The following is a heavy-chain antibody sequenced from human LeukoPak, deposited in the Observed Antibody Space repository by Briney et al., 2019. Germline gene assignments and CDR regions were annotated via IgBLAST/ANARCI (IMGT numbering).Heavy chain of an antibody. CDR3: AKGYYYDSGYYPAGPFDY. Sequence: GGALRLSCAASGSTFSSYSMNWGRQAPGKGLEWVSSISSSSSYIYYADSVKGRFTISRDNAKNSLYLQMNSLRAEDTAVYYCAKGYYYDSGYYPAGPFDYWGQGTLVSVSS. V-gene: IGHV3-21*01. J-gene: IGHJ4*02. CDR1: GSTFSSYS. CDR2: ISSSSSYI. D-gene: IGHD3-22*01.